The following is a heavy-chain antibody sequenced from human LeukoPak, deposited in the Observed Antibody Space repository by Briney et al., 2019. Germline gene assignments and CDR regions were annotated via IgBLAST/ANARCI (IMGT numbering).Heavy chain of an antibody. V-gene: IGHV3-9*01. Sequence: GGSLRLSCAASGFTFDDYAMHWVRQAPGKGLEWVSGISWNSGSIGYAESVKGRFTISRDNAKNSLYLQMNSLRAEDTALYYCAKDKSDNGWYWGGADYWGQGTLVTVSS. J-gene: IGHJ4*02. CDR1: GFTFDDYA. D-gene: IGHD6-19*01. CDR2: ISWNSGSI. CDR3: AKDKSDNGWYWGGADY.